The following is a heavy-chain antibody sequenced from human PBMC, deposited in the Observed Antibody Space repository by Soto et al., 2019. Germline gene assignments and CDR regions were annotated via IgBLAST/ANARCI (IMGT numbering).Heavy chain of an antibody. D-gene: IGHD2-2*01. Sequence: ASVKVSCKASGGTFSSYAISWVRQAPGQGLEWMGGIIPIFGTANYAQKFQGRVTITADESTSTAYMELSSLRSEDTAVYYCARGPSTTHAFDIWGQGTMVTVS. CDR2: IIPIFGTA. CDR1: GGTFSSYA. V-gene: IGHV1-69*13. J-gene: IGHJ3*02. CDR3: ARGPSTTHAFDI.